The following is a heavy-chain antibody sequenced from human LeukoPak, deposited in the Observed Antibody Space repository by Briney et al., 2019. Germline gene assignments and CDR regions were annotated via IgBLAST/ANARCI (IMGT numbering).Heavy chain of an antibody. J-gene: IGHJ4*02. V-gene: IGHV3-7*01. CDR2: IQQDGSEK. CDR3: ARDHNWGFDH. D-gene: IGHD3-16*01. CDR1: GFTFSDYW. Sequence: GGSLRLSCAASGFTFSDYWMSWVRQAPGKGLEWVANIQQDGSEKYYVDSVKGRFTISRDNAKKSLFLQVSSLRGEDTAVYYCARDHNWGFDHWGQGTLVTVSS.